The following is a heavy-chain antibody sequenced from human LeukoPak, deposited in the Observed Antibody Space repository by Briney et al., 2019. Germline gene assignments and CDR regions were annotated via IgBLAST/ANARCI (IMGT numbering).Heavy chain of an antibody. D-gene: IGHD6-13*01. Sequence: SETLSLTCTVSGGSISSYYWSWIRQPPGKGLEWIGYISYTGSTNYNPSLKSRVTMTVDTSKNQFSLKLTSVTAADTAVYSCARRVAADAWYFDYWGQGTLVTVSS. CDR3: ARRVAADAWYFDY. CDR1: GGSISSYY. J-gene: IGHJ4*02. CDR2: ISYTGST. V-gene: IGHV4-59*08.